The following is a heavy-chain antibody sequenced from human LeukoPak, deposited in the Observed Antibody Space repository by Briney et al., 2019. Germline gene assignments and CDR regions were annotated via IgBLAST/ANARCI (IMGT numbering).Heavy chain of an antibody. CDR3: AHGPRTVGAPGWFDP. D-gene: IGHD1-26*01. CDR1: GFSLSTSGVG. Sequence: SGPTLVNPTQTLTVTCTFSGFSLSTSGVGVGWIRQPPGKALEWLALIYWNDDKRYSPSLKSRLTITKDTSKNQVVLTMTNMDPVDTATYYCAHGPRTVGAPGWFDPWGQGTLVTVSS. CDR2: IYWNDDK. V-gene: IGHV2-5*01. J-gene: IGHJ5*02.